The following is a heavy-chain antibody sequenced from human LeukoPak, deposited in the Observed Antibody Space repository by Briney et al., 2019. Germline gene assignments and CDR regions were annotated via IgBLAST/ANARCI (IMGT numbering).Heavy chain of an antibody. Sequence: GGSLRLSCAASGFTFSSYWMSWVRQDPGKGLEWVASIKQDGSETRYVDSMKGRFTIFRDNTKTSLYLQMNSLRAEDTAVYYCARYGLGDTFDIWGQGTVVTVSS. CDR1: GFTFSSYW. J-gene: IGHJ3*02. CDR3: ARYGLGDTFDI. CDR2: IKQDGSET. V-gene: IGHV3-7*01. D-gene: IGHD4-17*01.